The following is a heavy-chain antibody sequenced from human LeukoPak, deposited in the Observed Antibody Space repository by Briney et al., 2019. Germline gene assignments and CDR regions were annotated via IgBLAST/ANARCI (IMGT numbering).Heavy chain of an antibody. Sequence: GGSLRLSCAASGFTFSSYWMHWVRQAPGKGLVWVSRINTDGSSTSYADSVKGRFTISRDNAKNTLYLQMNSLRAEDTAVYYCARIGYYYGSGSYYPAEYFQHWGQGTLVTVSS. D-gene: IGHD3-10*01. J-gene: IGHJ1*01. V-gene: IGHV3-74*01. CDR2: INTDGSST. CDR3: ARIGYYYGSGSYYPAEYFQH. CDR1: GFTFSSYW.